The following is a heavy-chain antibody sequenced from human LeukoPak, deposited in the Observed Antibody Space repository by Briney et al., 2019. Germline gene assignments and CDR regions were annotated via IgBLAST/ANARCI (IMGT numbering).Heavy chain of an antibody. CDR3: AAIEGPRSLKGYDQHYYYGMDV. J-gene: IGHJ6*02. V-gene: IGHV4-4*02. D-gene: IGHD5-12*01. CDR1: GGSISDTYW. CDR2: IYHSGNS. Sequence: SETLSLTCAVSGGSISDTYWWSWVRQPLGKGLEWIGEIYHSGNSNYSPSLKSRVTISIDKSKNQFSLELTSVTAADTAVYFCAAIEGPRSLKGYDQHYYYGMDVWGQGTTVSVSS.